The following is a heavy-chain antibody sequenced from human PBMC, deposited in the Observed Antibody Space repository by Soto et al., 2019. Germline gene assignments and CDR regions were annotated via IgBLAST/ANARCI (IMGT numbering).Heavy chain of an antibody. J-gene: IGHJ4*02. D-gene: IGHD3-22*01. Sequence: ESGGGVVQPGRSLRLSCAASGFTFSSYGMHWVRQAPGKGLEWVAVIWYDGSNKYYADSVKGRFTISRDNSKNTLYLQMNSLRAEDTAVYYCAKGNHYYDSSGYYSQVDYWGQGTLVTVSS. CDR2: IWYDGSNK. CDR1: GFTFSSYG. CDR3: AKGNHYYDSSGYYSQVDY. V-gene: IGHV3-33*06.